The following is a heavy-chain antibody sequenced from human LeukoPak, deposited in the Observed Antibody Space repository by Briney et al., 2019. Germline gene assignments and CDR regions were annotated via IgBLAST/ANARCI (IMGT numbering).Heavy chain of an antibody. CDR1: GFTVSSNY. Sequence: GGSLRLSCAASGFTVSSNYMSWVRQAPGKGLEWVSAISASGGKTYYADSVKGRFTISRDNSKNTLYLQMNSLRAEDTAIYYCAKAAGMGDNYYNFYFDYWGQGTLVTVSS. J-gene: IGHJ4*02. V-gene: IGHV3-23*01. D-gene: IGHD5-24*01. CDR3: AKAAGMGDNYYNFYFDY. CDR2: ISASGGKT.